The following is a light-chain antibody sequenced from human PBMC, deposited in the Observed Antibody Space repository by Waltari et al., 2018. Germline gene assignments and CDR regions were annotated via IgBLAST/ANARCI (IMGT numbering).Light chain of an antibody. V-gene: IGKV3-15*01. Sequence: EIVMTQSPATLSVSPGERATLSRRASQSVSSNLAWYQQIPGQAPRLLIYGASTRATGIPARFTGSGSGTEFTLTISSMQSEDIAVYYCQQYNNWPGTFGQGTKVEIK. CDR1: QSVSSN. J-gene: IGKJ1*01. CDR2: GAS. CDR3: QQYNNWPGT.